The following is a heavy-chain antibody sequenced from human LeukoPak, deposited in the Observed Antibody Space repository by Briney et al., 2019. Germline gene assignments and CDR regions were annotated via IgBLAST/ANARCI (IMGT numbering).Heavy chain of an antibody. CDR1: GGSISSYY. CDR2: IYYSGST. J-gene: IGHJ5*02. CDR3: ARDNSDWFDP. V-gene: IGHV4-59*01. Sequence: SETLSLTCTVSGGSISSYYWSWIRQPPGKGLEWIGYIYYSGSTNYNPSLKSRVTISVDTSKNQFSLKLGSVTAADTAVYYCARDNSDWFDPWGQGTLVTVSS. D-gene: IGHD4-11*01.